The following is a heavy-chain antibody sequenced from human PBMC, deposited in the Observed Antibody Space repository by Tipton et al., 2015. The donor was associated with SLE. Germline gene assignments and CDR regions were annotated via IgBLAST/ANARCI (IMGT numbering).Heavy chain of an antibody. CDR3: ARRRGNYYDSSGYDY. J-gene: IGHJ4*02. CDR2: IYYSGST. Sequence: TLSLTCTVSGGSISNYYWSWIRQPPGKGLEWIGYIYYSGSTNFNPSLKSRVTISVDTSKNQFSLSLSSVTAADTAVYYCARRRGNYYDSSGYDYWGQGTLVTVSS. D-gene: IGHD3-22*01. CDR1: GGSISNYY. V-gene: IGHV4-59*08.